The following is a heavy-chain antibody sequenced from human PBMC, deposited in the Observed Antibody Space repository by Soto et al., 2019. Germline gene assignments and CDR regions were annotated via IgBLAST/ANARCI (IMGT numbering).Heavy chain of an antibody. D-gene: IGHD2-15*01. Sequence: QVQLQESGPGLVKPSGTLSLTCTVSSGSISRSNWWSWFRQPPGKGLEWIGEIYHSGDTNYNPSLNSRVTLSVDKSKYHFSLKLSSVTAANTAVYYCARAECGGRDCGQGTLVTVSS. CDR3: ARAECGGRD. CDR1: SGSISRSNW. V-gene: IGHV4-4*02. CDR2: IYHSGDT. J-gene: IGHJ4*02.